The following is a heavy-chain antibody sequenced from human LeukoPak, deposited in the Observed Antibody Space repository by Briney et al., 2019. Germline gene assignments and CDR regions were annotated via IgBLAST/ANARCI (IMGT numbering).Heavy chain of an antibody. D-gene: IGHD3-3*01. Sequence: GGSLRLSCAASGFTFSSYWMSWVRQAPGKGLEWVANIKQDGSEKYYVDSVKGRFTISRDNAKNSLYLQMNSLRAEDTAVYYCAREKVVGITIFGVVITPYYYYGMDVWGQGTTVTVSS. CDR2: IKQDGSEK. CDR3: AREKVVGITIFGVVITPYYYYGMDV. V-gene: IGHV3-7*01. CDR1: GFTFSSYW. J-gene: IGHJ6*02.